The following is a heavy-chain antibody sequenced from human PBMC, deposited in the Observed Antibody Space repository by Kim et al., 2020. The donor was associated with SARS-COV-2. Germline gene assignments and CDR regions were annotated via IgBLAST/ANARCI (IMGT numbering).Heavy chain of an antibody. J-gene: IGHJ4*02. Sequence: GGSLRLSCAASGFTFSSYSMNWVRQAPGKGLEWVSYISSSSSTIYYADSVKGRFTISRDNAKNSLYLQMNSLRDEDTAVYYCARRRIAAAGTGFDYWGQGTLVTVSS. CDR2: ISSSSSTI. CDR3: ARRRIAAAGTGFDY. CDR1: GFTFSSYS. D-gene: IGHD6-13*01. V-gene: IGHV3-48*02.